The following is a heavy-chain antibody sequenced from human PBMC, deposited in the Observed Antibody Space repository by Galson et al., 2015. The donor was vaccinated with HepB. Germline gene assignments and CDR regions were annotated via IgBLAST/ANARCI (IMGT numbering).Heavy chain of an antibody. CDR1: GFTFSNAW. CDR2: IKSKTDGGTT. V-gene: IGHV3-15*01. D-gene: IGHD2-2*01. Sequence: SLRLSCAASGFTFSNAWMSWVRQAPGKGLEWVGRIKSKTDGGTTDYAAPVKGRFTISRDDSKNTLYLQMNSLKTEDTAVYYCTRDIVVVAAARPTDIKQDDAFDIWGQGTMVTVSS. J-gene: IGHJ3*02. CDR3: TRDIVVVAAARPTDIKQDDAFDI.